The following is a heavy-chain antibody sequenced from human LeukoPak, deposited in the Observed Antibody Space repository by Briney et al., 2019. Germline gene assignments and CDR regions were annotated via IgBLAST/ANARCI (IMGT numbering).Heavy chain of an antibody. D-gene: IGHD3-16*01. J-gene: IGHJ3*01. CDR2: IRYDGSNK. Sequence: GGSLRLSCAASGFTFSSYGMHWVRQAPGKGLEWVAFIRYDGSNKYYADSVKGRFTISRDNSKNTLYLQMNSLRAEDTAVYYCTKDPNGDYVGAFDFWGQGTMVTVSS. V-gene: IGHV3-30*02. CDR1: GFTFSSYG. CDR3: TKDPNGDYVGAFDF.